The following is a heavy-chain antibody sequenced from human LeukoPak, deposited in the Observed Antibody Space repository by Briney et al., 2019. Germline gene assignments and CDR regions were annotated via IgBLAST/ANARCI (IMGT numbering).Heavy chain of an antibody. J-gene: IGHJ3*02. V-gene: IGHV4-4*02. CDR2: IYQSGST. CDR1: GGSISSSNW. CDR3: ARVIFNTSTPAFDI. D-gene: IGHD3-3*02. Sequence: SETLSLTCAVSGGSISSSNWWSWVRQPPGKGLAWIGEIYQSGSTNYNPSLKSRVTISVDKSKNQFSLKLSSVTAADTAVYYCARVIFNTSTPAFDIWGQGTMVTVSS.